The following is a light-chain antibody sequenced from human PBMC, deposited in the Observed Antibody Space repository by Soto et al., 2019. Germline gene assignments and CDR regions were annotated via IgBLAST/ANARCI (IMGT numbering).Light chain of an antibody. CDR2: GHN. CDR1: SSSIGSNT. J-gene: IGLJ2*01. CDR3: AAWDDSLNGRV. Sequence: QSVLTQPPSASGTPGQRVTISCSGSSSSIGSNTVNWYQQLPGTDPKLLIYGHNQRPSGVPDRFSCSKSGTSASLAISGLQSEDEADYYGAAWDDSLNGRVFGGGTKLTVL. V-gene: IGLV1-44*01.